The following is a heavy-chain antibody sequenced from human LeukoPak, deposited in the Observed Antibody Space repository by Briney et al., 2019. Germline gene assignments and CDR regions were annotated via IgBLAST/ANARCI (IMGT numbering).Heavy chain of an antibody. D-gene: IGHD3-22*01. J-gene: IGHJ4*02. V-gene: IGHV7-4-1*02. CDR2: INTNTGNP. Sequence: GASVKVSCKASGYTFTGYYMHWVRQAPGQGLEWMGWINTNTGNPTYAQGFTGRFVFSLDTSVSTAYLQISSLKAEDTAVYYCARQKDGSGYFLDYWGQGTLVTVSS. CDR3: ARQKDGSGYFLDY. CDR1: GYTFTGYY.